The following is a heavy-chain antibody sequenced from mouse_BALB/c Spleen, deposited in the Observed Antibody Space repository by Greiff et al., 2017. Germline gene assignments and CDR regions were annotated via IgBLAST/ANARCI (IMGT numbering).Heavy chain of an antibody. CDR1: GFTFSSFG. CDR2: ISSGSSTI. D-gene: IGHD1-1*01. Sequence: EVQLVESGGGLVQPGGSRKLSCAASGFTFSSFGMHWVRQAPEKGLEWVAYISSGSSTIYYADTVKGRFTISRDNPKNTLFLQMTSLRSEDTAMYYCARSRGNYGRALYYAMDYWGQGTSVTVSS. CDR3: ARSRGNYGRALYYAMDY. J-gene: IGHJ4*01. V-gene: IGHV5-17*02.